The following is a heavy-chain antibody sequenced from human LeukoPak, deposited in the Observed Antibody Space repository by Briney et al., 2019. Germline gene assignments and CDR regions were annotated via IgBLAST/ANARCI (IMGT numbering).Heavy chain of an antibody. Sequence: GGSLRLSCAASGFTFSSYWMSWVRQAPGKGLEWVANIKQDGSEQFYVDSVKGRFTISRDNANNSLYLQMNSLRAEDRAVYYCARGSCSGGSCPYYYYYYMDVWGKGTTVTISS. CDR3: ARGSCSGGSCPYYYYYYMDV. CDR2: IKQDGSEQ. CDR1: GFTFSSYW. D-gene: IGHD2-15*01. V-gene: IGHV3-7*01. J-gene: IGHJ6*03.